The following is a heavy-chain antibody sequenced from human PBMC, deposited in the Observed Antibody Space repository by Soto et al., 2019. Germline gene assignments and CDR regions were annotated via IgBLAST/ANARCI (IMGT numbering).Heavy chain of an antibody. CDR3: AFGNLSYYFDY. J-gene: IGHJ4*02. CDR2: IWYDGSDK. CDR1: GFTFSGFG. V-gene: IGHV3-33*01. Sequence: GGSLRLSCAASGFTFSGFGMHWVRQAPGKGLEWVAIIWYDGSDKYYADSVKGRFTISRDNSKNTLYLQMNSLRAEDTAVYHCAFGNLSYYFDYWGQGPPVTVYS. D-gene: IGHD3-16*01.